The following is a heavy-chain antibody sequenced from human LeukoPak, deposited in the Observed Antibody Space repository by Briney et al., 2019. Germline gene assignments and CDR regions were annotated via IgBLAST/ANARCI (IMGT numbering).Heavy chain of an antibody. CDR1: GFTFSSYS. CDR2: ISSSSSYI. CDR3: ARDSPITTVIDY. D-gene: IGHD4-17*01. J-gene: IGHJ4*02. Sequence: GGSLRPSCAASGFTFSSYSMNWVRQAPGKGLEWVSSISSSSSYIYYADSVKGRFTISRDNAKNSLYLQMNSLRAEDTAVYYCARDSPITTVIDYWGQGTLVTVSS. V-gene: IGHV3-21*01.